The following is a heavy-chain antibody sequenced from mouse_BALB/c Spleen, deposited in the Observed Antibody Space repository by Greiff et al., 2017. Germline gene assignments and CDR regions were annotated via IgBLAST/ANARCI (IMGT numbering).Heavy chain of an antibody. CDR3: ARGDYFDY. J-gene: IGHJ2*01. V-gene: IGHV1-7*01. CDR2: INPSTGYT. Sequence: QVRLQQSGAELAKPGASVKMSCKASGYTFTSYWMHWVKQRPGQGLEWIGYINPSTGYTEYNQKFKDKATLTADKSSSTAYMQLSSLTSEDSAVYYCARGDYFDYWGQGTTLTVSS. CDR1: GYTFTSYW.